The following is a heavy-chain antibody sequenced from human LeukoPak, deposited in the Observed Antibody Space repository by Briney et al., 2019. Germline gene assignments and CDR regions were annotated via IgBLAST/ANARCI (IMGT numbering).Heavy chain of an antibody. CDR3: ASTPLVRGVSWFDP. V-gene: IGHV4-39*01. D-gene: IGHD3-10*01. CDR2: IYYSGST. Sequence: PSETLSLTCTVSGGSISSSSYYWGWLRQPPGKGLEWIGSIYYSGSTYYNPSLKSRVTISVDTSKNQFSLKLSSVTAADTAVYYCASTPLVRGVSWFDPWGQGTLVTVSS. CDR1: GGSISSSSYY. J-gene: IGHJ5*02.